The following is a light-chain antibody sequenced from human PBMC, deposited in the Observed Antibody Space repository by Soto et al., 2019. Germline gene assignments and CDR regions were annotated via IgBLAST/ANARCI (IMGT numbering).Light chain of an antibody. CDR3: CSYAGTSALV. Sequence: QSALTQPASVSGSPGQSITISCTGTNRDIGSYDLVSWYQQHPGKAPKLMIYEVSKRPSGLSNRFSGSKSGNTASLTISGLQAEDGADYYCCSYAGTSALVFGGGTKLTVL. CDR2: EVS. J-gene: IGLJ2*01. V-gene: IGLV2-23*02. CDR1: NRDIGSYDL.